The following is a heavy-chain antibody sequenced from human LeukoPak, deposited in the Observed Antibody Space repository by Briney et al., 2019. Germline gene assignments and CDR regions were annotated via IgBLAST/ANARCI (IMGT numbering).Heavy chain of an antibody. J-gene: IGHJ4*02. CDR3: ARTASRVVTPYFDY. CDR1: GGSISSYY. Sequence: SETLSLTCTVSGGSISSYYWSWIRQPPGKGLEWIGYSHYSASTKYNPSLKSRVTISVDTSKNQFSLKLSSVTAADTAVYYCARTASRVVTPYFDYWGQGTLVTVSS. CDR2: SHYSAST. V-gene: IGHV4-59*08. D-gene: IGHD4-23*01.